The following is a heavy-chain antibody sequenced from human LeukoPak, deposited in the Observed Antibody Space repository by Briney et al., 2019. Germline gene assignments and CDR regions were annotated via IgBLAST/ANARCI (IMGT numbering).Heavy chain of an antibody. J-gene: IGHJ4*02. CDR3: ARGGSSGWYGRGFFDY. V-gene: IGHV4-59*12. CDR2: IYYGGSA. Sequence: SETLSLTCTVSGGSMGRYYWSWIRQSPGKGLEWIGNIYYGGSAHYNPSLKGRVTISVDESKNQFSLNLTSVTAADTAIYYCARGGSSGWYGRGFFDYWGQGTLVTVSS. CDR1: GGSMGRYY. D-gene: IGHD6-19*01.